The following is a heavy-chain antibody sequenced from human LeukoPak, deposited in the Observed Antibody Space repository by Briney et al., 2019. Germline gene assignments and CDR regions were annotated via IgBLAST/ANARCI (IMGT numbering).Heavy chain of an antibody. CDR2: ISGSGGST. V-gene: IGHV3-23*01. CDR3: AKDGASRSGYRYFDY. Sequence: GGSLRLSCAASGFTFSSYAMSWVRQAPGKGLEWVLAISGSGGSTYYADSVKGRFTISRDNSKNTLYLQMNSLRAEDTAVYYCAKDGASRSGYRYFDYWGQGTLVTVSS. J-gene: IGHJ4*02. D-gene: IGHD3-22*01. CDR1: GFTFSSYA.